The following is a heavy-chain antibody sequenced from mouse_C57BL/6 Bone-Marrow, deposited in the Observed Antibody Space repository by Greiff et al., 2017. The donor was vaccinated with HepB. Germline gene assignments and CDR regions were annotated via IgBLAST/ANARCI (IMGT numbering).Heavy chain of an antibody. CDR3: TRHPIYYYGKGYFDV. D-gene: IGHD1-1*01. J-gene: IGHJ1*03. CDR1: GFTFSDAW. CDR2: IRNKANNHAT. Sequence: VQLKESGGGLVQPGGSMKLSCAASGFTFSDAWMDWVRQSPEKGLEWVAEIRNKANNHATYYAESVKGRFTISRDDSKSSVYLQMNSLRAEDTGIYYCTRHPIYYYGKGYFDVWGTGTTVTVSS. V-gene: IGHV6-6*01.